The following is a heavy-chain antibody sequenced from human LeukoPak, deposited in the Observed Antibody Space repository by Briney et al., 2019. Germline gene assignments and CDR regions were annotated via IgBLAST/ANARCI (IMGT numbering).Heavy chain of an antibody. Sequence: GASVKVSCKASGGTFSSYAISWVRQAPGQGLEWMGGIIPIFGTANYAQKFQGRVTITADKSTSTAYMELSSLRSEDTAVYYCARDGWEYSSSSAWFDPWGQGTLVTVSS. J-gene: IGHJ5*02. CDR3: ARDGWEYSSSSAWFDP. CDR2: IIPIFGTA. D-gene: IGHD6-6*01. CDR1: GGTFSSYA. V-gene: IGHV1-69*06.